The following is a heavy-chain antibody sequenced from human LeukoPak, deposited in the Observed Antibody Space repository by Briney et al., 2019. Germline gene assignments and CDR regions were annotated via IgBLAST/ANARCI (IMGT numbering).Heavy chain of an antibody. CDR3: ARDPPYYDFWSGYYVGYFDY. Sequence: SETLSLTCTVSGGSISSYYWSWIRQPAGKGLEWIGRIYTSGSTNYNPSLKSRVTMSVDTSKNQFSLKLSSVTAADTAVYYCARDPPYYDFWSGYYVGYFDYWGQGTLVTVSS. V-gene: IGHV4-4*07. D-gene: IGHD3-3*01. CDR1: GGSISSYY. CDR2: IYTSGST. J-gene: IGHJ4*02.